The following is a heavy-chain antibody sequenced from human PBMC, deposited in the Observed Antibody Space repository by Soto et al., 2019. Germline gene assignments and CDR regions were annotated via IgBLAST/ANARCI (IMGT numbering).Heavy chain of an antibody. CDR2: INMDGTKT. D-gene: IGHD3-22*01. CDR3: ARDYYYDSRSSSVNWFDP. CDR1: EFTFSKYW. V-gene: IGHV3-74*01. Sequence: AGGSLRLSCVASEFTFSKYWMHWVRPAPGKGLVWVSRINMDGTKTAYADSVKGRFTVSRDNANNTLYLQMNSLGVEDTAVYYCARDYYYDSRSSSVNWFDPWGQGTLVTVSS. J-gene: IGHJ5*02.